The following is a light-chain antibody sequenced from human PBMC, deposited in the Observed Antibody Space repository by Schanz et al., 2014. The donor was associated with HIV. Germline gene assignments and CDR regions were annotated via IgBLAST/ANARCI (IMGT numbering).Light chain of an antibody. CDR2: EGS. Sequence: QSVLTQPASVSGSPGQSITISCTGTSSDVGGYNHVSWYQQHPGKAPKLMIYEGSKRPSGVSERFSGSKSGNTASLTISGLQAEDEADYYCSSYSSEGSPDVIGTGTKLTVL. V-gene: IGLV2-14*01. J-gene: IGLJ1*01. CDR1: SSDVGGYNH. CDR3: SSYSSEGSPDV.